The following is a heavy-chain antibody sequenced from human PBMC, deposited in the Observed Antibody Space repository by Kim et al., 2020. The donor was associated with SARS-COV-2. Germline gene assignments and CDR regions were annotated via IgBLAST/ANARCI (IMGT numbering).Heavy chain of an antibody. J-gene: IGHJ4*02. CDR3: ARQGPILRSLYYFDY. CDR2: IYYSGST. Sequence: SETLSLTCTVSGGSFSSSSYYWGWIRQPPGKGLEWIGSIYYSGSTYYNPSLKSRVTISVDTSKNQFSLRLSSVTAADTAVYYCARQGPILRSLYYFDYWGQGTLVTVSS. D-gene: IGHD4-17*01. V-gene: IGHV4-39*01. CDR1: GGSFSSSSYY.